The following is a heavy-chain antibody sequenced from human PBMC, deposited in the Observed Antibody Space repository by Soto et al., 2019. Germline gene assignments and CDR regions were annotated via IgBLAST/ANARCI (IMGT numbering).Heavy chain of an antibody. V-gene: IGHV1-3*01. Sequence: ASVKVSCKASGYTFTSYAMHWVRQAPGQRLEWMGWINAGNGNTKYSQKFQGRVTITRDTSASTAYMELSSLRSEDTAVYYCARSEGVVVPAAIGRSYNWFDPWGQGTLVTVSS. CDR1: GYTFTSYA. CDR2: INAGNGNT. CDR3: ARSEGVVVPAAIGRSYNWFDP. J-gene: IGHJ5*02. D-gene: IGHD2-2*01.